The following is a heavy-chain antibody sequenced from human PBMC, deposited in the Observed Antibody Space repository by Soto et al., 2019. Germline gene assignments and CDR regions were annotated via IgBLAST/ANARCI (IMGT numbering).Heavy chain of an antibody. V-gene: IGHV4-4*02. D-gene: IGHD3-10*01. CDR2: IYHSGST. Sequence: SETLSLTCAVSGGSISSSNWWSWVRHPPGKGLEWIGEIYHSGSTNYNPSPKRRVTISVDKSKNQFSLKLSSVTAADTAVYYCARVSGSYYYGMDVWGQGTTVTVSS. J-gene: IGHJ6*02. CDR1: GGSISSSNW. CDR3: ARVSGSYYYGMDV.